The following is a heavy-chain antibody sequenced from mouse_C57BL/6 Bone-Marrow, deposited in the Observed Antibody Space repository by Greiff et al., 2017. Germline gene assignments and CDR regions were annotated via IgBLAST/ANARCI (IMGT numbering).Heavy chain of an antibody. CDR1: GYSFTGYY. CDR3: ARGGYDGYFDY. J-gene: IGHJ2*01. D-gene: IGHD2-2*01. V-gene: IGHV1-42*01. CDR2: INPSTGGT. Sequence: VQLKQSGPELVKPGASVKISCKASGYSFTGYYMNWVKQSPEKSLEWIGEINPSTGGTTSNQKFKAKATLTVDKSSSTAYMQLKSLTSEDSAVYYCARGGYDGYFDYWGQGTTLTVSS.